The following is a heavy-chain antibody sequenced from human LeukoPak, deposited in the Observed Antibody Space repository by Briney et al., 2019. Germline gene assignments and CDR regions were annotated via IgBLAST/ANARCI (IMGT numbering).Heavy chain of an antibody. CDR1: GGSISSYY. CDR2: IYYSGNT. J-gene: IGHJ2*01. V-gene: IGHV4-59*08. Sequence: SETLSLTCTVSGGSISSYYWSWIRRPPGKGLEYIGYIYYSGNTNSNPSLNSRVTISVDTSKNQFSLKLSSVTAADTAVYYCARRGSGASLEYYFDLWGRGTLVTVSS. CDR3: ARRGSGASLEYYFDL. D-gene: IGHD1-14*01.